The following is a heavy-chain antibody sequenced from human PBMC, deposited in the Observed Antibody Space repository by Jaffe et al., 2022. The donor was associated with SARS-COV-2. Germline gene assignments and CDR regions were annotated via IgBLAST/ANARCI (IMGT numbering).Heavy chain of an antibody. CDR3: ARGPYSSSWYGHYYYYMDV. V-gene: IGHV1-69*01. J-gene: IGHJ6*03. CDR1: GGTFSSYA. Sequence: QVQLVQSGAEVKKPGSSVKVSCKASGGTFSSYAISWVRQAPGQGLEWMGGIIPIFGTANYAQKFQGRVTITADESTSTAYMELSSLRSEDTAVYYCARGPYSSSWYGHYYYYMDVWGKGTTVTVSS. CDR2: IIPIFGTA. D-gene: IGHD6-13*01.